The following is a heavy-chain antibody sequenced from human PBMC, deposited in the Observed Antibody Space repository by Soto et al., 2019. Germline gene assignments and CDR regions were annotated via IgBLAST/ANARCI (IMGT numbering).Heavy chain of an antibody. CDR1: GFTFSSYW. D-gene: IGHD2-2*01. Sequence: EVQLVESGGGLVQPGGSLRLSCAASGFTFSSYWMHWVRQAPGKGLVWVSRINSDGSSTSYADSVKGRFTISRDNAKNTLYLQMNSLRAEDTAVYYCARDGIVVVPAASRRYYYYYYYMDVWGKGTTVTVSS. V-gene: IGHV3-74*01. CDR2: INSDGSST. J-gene: IGHJ6*03. CDR3: ARDGIVVVPAASRRYYYYYYYMDV.